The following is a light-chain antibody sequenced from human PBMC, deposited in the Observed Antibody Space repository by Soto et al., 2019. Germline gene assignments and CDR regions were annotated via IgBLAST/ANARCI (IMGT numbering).Light chain of an antibody. CDR1: QSISSW. V-gene: IGKV1-5*01. CDR2: DAS. Sequence: DIQMTHSPCTLSASVVDRVTITCRDSQSISSWLAWYQQKPGKAPKLLIYDASSLESGVPSRFSGSGSGTEFTLTISSLQPDDIATYYCQQYNSYPWTFGQGTKVDIK. J-gene: IGKJ1*01. CDR3: QQYNSYPWT.